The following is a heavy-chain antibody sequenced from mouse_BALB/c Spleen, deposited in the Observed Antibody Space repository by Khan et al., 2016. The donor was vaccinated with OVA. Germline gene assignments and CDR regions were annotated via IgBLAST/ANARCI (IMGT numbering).Heavy chain of an antibody. V-gene: IGHV3-1*02. CDR2: INYGGNT. Sequence: EVQLQESGPDLVKPSQSLSLTCTVTGYSITSGYSWHWIRQFPGNKLEWMGYINYGGNTNYNPSLKSRISITRDTSRNQFFLQLISVTTEDTATXYCARAGRWFPYWGQGTLVTVSA. CDR3: ARAGRWFPY. CDR1: GYSITSGYS. J-gene: IGHJ3*01.